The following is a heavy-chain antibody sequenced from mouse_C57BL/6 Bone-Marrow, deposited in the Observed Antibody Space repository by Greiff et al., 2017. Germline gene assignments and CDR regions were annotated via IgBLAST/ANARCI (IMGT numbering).Heavy chain of an antibody. CDR3: ARESTMVTTGFAY. CDR2: IYPGDGDT. J-gene: IGHJ3*01. CDR1: GYAFSSYW. D-gene: IGHD2-2*01. V-gene: IGHV1-80*01. Sequence: QVQLQQSGAELVKPGASVKISCKASGYAFSSYWMNWVKQRPGKGLEWIGQIYPGDGDTNYNGKFKGKATLTADKSSSTAYMQLSSLTSEDSAVYFCARESTMVTTGFAYWGQGTLVTVSA.